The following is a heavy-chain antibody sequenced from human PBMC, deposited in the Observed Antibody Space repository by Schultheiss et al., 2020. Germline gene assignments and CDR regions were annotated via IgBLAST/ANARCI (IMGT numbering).Heavy chain of an antibody. Sequence: ASVKVSCKVSGYTLTELSMHWVRQAPGKGLEWMGGFDPEDGETIYAQKFQGRVTMTEDTSTDTAYMELSSLRSEDTAVYYCARDYSPTMVRGVIYYYYGMDVWGQGTTVTVSS. D-gene: IGHD3-10*01. J-gene: IGHJ6*02. CDR2: FDPEDGET. CDR1: GYTLTELS. CDR3: ARDYSPTMVRGVIYYYYGMDV. V-gene: IGHV1-24*01.